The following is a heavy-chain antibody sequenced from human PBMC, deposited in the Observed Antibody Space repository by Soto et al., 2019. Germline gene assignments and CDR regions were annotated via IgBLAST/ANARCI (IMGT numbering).Heavy chain of an antibody. Sequence: GGSLTLSCAASGYTFSSYGMHWVRQAPGKGLEWVAVIWYDGSSKYYADSVKGRFTISRDNSKNTLYLQMNSLRVDDTAVYYCTKGDTSDPFDNWGQGIRVTVAS. J-gene: IGHJ4*02. CDR3: TKGDTSDPFDN. D-gene: IGHD2-2*01. CDR2: IWYDGSSK. CDR1: GYTFSSYG. V-gene: IGHV3-33*03.